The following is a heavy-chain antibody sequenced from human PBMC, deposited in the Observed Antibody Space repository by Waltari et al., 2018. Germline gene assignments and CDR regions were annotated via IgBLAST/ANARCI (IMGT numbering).Heavy chain of an antibody. CDR2: IIPSLGIA. D-gene: IGHD2-2*01. CDR3: AGDKYCSSTSCYPYWYFDL. V-gene: IGHV1-69*09. CDR1: GGTFSSYA. Sequence: QVQLVQSGAEVKKPGSSVKVSCKASGGTFSSYAISWVRQAPGQGLEWMGRIIPSLGIATDAQKFQGRVTITADKSTSTAYMELSSLRSEDTAVYYCAGDKYCSSTSCYPYWYFDLWGRGTLVTVSS. J-gene: IGHJ2*01.